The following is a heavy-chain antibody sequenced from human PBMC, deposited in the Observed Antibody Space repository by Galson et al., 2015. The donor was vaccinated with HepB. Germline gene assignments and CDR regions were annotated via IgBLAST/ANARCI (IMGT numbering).Heavy chain of an antibody. V-gene: IGHV1-18*01. J-gene: IGHJ1*01. CDR1: GYTFTNYG. Sequence: VKVSCKASGYTFTNYGIIWVRQAPGQGLEWMGWITPYNGNTKYAQKLQGRVTMTTDTSTSTAYMELRSLTSDDTAMYYCANFGGWNYRDHVAEYFHHWGQGTLVTVSS. D-gene: IGHD1-7*01. CDR2: ITPYNGNT. CDR3: ANFGGWNYRDHVAEYFHH.